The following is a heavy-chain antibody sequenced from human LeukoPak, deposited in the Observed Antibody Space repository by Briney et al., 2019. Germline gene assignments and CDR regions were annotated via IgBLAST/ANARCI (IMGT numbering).Heavy chain of an antibody. D-gene: IGHD6-13*01. CDR1: GYSFTSYW. Sequence: GESLQISCKGSGYSFTSYWISWVRQMPGKGLEWMGRIGPSDSYSNYSPSFEGHVTISADKSINTAYLQWSSLKASDTAMYYCARHLRAYSSSWYFDYWGQGTLVTVSS. V-gene: IGHV5-10-1*01. CDR2: IGPSDSYS. CDR3: ARHLRAYSSSWYFDY. J-gene: IGHJ4*02.